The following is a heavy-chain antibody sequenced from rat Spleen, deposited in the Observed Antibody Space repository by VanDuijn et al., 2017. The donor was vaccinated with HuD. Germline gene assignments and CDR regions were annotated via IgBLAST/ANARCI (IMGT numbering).Heavy chain of an antibody. J-gene: IGHJ2*01. CDR3: ARRHYGYTDYFDY. Sequence: EVQLVESDGGLVQPGRSLKLSCAASGFTFSNYGLAWVRQAPKKGLEWVAYISYGDSSGHSSTYYRDSVKGRFTISRDNAKSTLSLQMDSLRSEDTATYYCARRHYGYTDYFDYWGQGVMVPVSS. CDR2: ISYGDSSGHSST. V-gene: IGHV5-29*01. CDR1: GFTFSNYG. D-gene: IGHD1-11*01.